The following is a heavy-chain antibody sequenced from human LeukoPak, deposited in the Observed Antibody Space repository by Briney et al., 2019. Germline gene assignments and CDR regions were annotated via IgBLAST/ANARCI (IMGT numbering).Heavy chain of an antibody. V-gene: IGHV4-39*01. J-gene: IGHJ4*02. CDR2: IYYSGST. CDR1: GGSISSSSYY. D-gene: IGHD3-16*01. Sequence: SETLSLTCTVSGGSISSSSYYWGWIRQPPGKGLEWIGSIYYSGSTYYNPSLKSRVTISVDTSKNQFSLKLSSVTAADTAVYYCARQWGPKHTPVGYWGQGTLVTVSS. CDR3: ARQWGPKHTPVGY.